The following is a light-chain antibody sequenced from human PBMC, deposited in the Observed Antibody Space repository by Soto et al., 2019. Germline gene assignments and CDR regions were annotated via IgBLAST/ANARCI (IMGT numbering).Light chain of an antibody. Sequence: QSVLTQPASVSGSPGQSITIXXTGTSSDVGGYXYVSWYQQHPGKAPKLMIYEVSNRPSGVSNRFSGSKSGNTASLTISGLQAEDEADYYCSSYTSSSTSYVFGTGTKLTVL. V-gene: IGLV2-14*01. CDR2: EVS. CDR3: SSYTSSSTSYV. CDR1: SSDVGGYXY. J-gene: IGLJ1*01.